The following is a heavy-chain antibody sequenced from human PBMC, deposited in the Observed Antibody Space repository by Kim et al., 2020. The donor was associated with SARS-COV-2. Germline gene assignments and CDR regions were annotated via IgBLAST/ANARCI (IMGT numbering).Heavy chain of an antibody. CDR3: ARFYGSGTNFKWFDP. D-gene: IGHD3-10*01. V-gene: IGHV3-23*01. J-gene: IGHJ5*02. CDR1: GLTFSTSV. Sequence: GGSLRLSCEVSGLTFSTSVMTWVRQAPGKGLEWVSSIYESPGKTYYSDSVKDRFTISRDNSKNTVYLQMNSLRDEDTAVYYCARFYGSGTNFKWFDPWGQGTQVTVTS. CDR2: IYESPGKT.